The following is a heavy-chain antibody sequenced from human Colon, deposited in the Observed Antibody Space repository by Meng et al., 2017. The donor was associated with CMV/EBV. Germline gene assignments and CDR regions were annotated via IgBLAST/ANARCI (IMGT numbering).Heavy chain of an antibody. V-gene: IGHV3-21*04. Sequence: GFGLSSYSMNWVRQAPGKGLEWVASMSGSGSQIYYGDLNSVKGRFTISRDNSKNTVYLQMNSLEAEDTALYYCAKGREYIDFWSGFTWGQGTLVTVSS. CDR1: GFGLSSYS. D-gene: IGHD3-3*01. CDR2: MSGSGSQI. CDR3: AKGREYIDFWSGFT. J-gene: IGHJ4*02.